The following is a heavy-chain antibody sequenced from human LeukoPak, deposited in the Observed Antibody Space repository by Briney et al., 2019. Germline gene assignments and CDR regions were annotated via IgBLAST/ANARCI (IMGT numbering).Heavy chain of an antibody. J-gene: IGHJ4*02. D-gene: IGHD3-22*01. CDR1: GGSISSYY. CDR3: VRGGFAYYYDSSGYYYFDY. Sequence: PSETLSLTCTVSGGSISSYYWSWIRQPPGKGLEWIGYIYYSGSTNYNPSLKSRVTISVDTSKNQFSLKLSSVTAADTAVYYCVRGGFAYYYDSSGYYYFDYWGQGTLVTVSS. CDR2: IYYSGST. V-gene: IGHV4-59*01.